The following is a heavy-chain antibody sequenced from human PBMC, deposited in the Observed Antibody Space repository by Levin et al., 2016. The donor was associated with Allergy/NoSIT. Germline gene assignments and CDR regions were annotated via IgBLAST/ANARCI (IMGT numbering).Heavy chain of an antibody. CDR3: TTSEGTMVRGVNLRYYYYGMDV. CDR2: IKSKTDGGTT. J-gene: IGHJ6*01. D-gene: IGHD3-10*01. V-gene: IGHV3-15*01. Sequence: WIRQPPGKGLEWVGRIKSKTDGGTTDYAAPVKGRFTISRDDSKNTLYLQMNSLKTEDTAVYYCTTSEGTMVRGVNLRYYYYGMDVWGPRDHGHRLL.